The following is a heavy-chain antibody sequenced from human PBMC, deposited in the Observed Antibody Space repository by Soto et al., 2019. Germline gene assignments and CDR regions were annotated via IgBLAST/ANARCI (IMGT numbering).Heavy chain of an antibody. V-gene: IGHV3-48*02. Sequence: GGSLGLSCAAPGSILSGEGMHWVRQAPGKGLEWVSYISSNGSTIYYADSVKGRFTISRDNAKNSLYLQMNSLRDEDTAVYYSTGGTTVWYFFGMGVWGQGAT. CDR2: ISSNGSTI. CDR1: GSILSGEG. CDR3: TGGTTVWYFFGMGV. J-gene: IGHJ6*01. D-gene: IGHD3-16*01.